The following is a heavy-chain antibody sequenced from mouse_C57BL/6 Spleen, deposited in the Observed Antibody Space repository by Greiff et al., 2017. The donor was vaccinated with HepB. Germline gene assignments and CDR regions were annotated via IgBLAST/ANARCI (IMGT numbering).Heavy chain of an antibody. CDR1: GFTFSDAW. CDR2: IRNKANNHAT. J-gene: IGHJ4*01. Sequence: EVQLQESGGGLVQPGGSMKLSCAASGFTFSDAWMDWVRQSPEKGLEWVAEIRNKANNHATYYAESVKGRFTISRDDSKSSVYLQMNSLRAEDTGIYYCTLAGANDAMDYWGQGTSVTVSS. D-gene: IGHD3-1*01. V-gene: IGHV6-6*01. CDR3: TLAGANDAMDY.